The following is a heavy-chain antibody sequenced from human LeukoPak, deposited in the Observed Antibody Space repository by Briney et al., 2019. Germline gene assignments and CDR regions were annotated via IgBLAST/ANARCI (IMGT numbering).Heavy chain of an antibody. CDR2: IYSGGGT. CDR3: VTGYISVYYFDY. V-gene: IGHV3-66*01. D-gene: IGHD6-19*01. J-gene: IGHJ4*02. CDR1: GITVSTNY. Sequence: GGSLRLSCAASGITVSTNYMNWVRQAPGKGLEWVSVIYSGGGTYYAGSVKGRFTISRDNSKNTLYLQMNSLGAEDTAVYYCVTGYISVYYFDYWGQGTLVTVSS.